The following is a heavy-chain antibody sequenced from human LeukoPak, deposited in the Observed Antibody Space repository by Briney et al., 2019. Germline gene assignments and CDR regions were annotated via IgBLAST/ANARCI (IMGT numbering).Heavy chain of an antibody. D-gene: IGHD1-26*01. CDR2: ISGSGGST. Sequence: GGSLRLSCAASGFTFSDYYMSWIRQAPGKGLEWVSAISGSGGSTYYADSVKGRFTISRDNSKNTLYLQMNSLRAEDTAVYYCAKVGSEYSGSYKYYYYYMDVWGKGTTVTISS. CDR1: GFTFSDYY. J-gene: IGHJ6*03. V-gene: IGHV3-23*01. CDR3: AKVGSEYSGSYKYYYYYMDV.